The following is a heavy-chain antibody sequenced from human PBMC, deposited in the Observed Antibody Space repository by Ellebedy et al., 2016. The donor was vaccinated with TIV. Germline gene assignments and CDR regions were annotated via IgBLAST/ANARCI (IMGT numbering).Heavy chain of an antibody. J-gene: IGHJ4*02. CDR3: ARDAYGSTSLDY. Sequence: GGSLRLXXMASGFTFDDYGMHWVRQAPGKGLEWVAVIWYDGSKKYDADSVKGRFTISRDNSKNTLYLQMNSLRAEDTAVYYCARDAYGSTSLDYWGQGTLVTVSS. CDR2: IWYDGSKK. CDR1: GFTFDDYG. D-gene: IGHD1-14*01. V-gene: IGHV3-33*08.